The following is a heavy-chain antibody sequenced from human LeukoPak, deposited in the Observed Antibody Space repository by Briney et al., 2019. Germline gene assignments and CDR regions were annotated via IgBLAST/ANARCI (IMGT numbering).Heavy chain of an antibody. CDR1: GYTFTGYY. CDR3: AKSIEYCGADCYGYFDL. V-gene: IGHV1-2*06. D-gene: IGHD2-21*02. CDR2: INPNSGAT. Sequence: ASVKVSCTPSGYTFTGYYMHWVRQAPGQGLEWMGRINPNSGATNYAQKFQGRVTMTRDTSISTAYMELMTLRSDDTAVYYCAKSIEYCGADCYGYFDLWGRGTLVTVSS. J-gene: IGHJ2*01.